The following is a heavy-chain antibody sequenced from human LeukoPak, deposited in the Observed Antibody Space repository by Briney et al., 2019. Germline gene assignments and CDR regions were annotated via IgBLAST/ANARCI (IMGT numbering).Heavy chain of an antibody. D-gene: IGHD6-13*01. CDR1: GDSVSSNSAA. CDR3: ARDRRIAAGRGYSSSWEYYFDY. J-gene: IGHJ4*02. V-gene: IGHV6-1*01. CDR2: TYYRSKWYN. Sequence: SQTLSLTCAISGDSVSSNSAAWNWIRQSPSRGLEWLGRTYYRSKWYNDYAVSVKSRITINPDTSKNQFSLQLNSVTPEDTAVYYCARDRRIAAGRGYSSSWEYYFDYWGQGTLVTVSS.